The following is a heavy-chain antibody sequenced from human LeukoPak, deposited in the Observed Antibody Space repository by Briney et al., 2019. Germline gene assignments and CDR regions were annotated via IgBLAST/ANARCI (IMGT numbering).Heavy chain of an antibody. J-gene: IGHJ4*02. CDR1: GGTFSSYA. V-gene: IGHV1-69*05. CDR3: ARDSDSSGWATFDY. CDR2: IIPIFGTA. Sequence: ASVKVSCKASGGTFSSYAISWVRQAPGQGLEWMGGIIPIFGTANYAQKFQGRVTITTDESTSTAYMELSSLRSEDTAVYYSARDSDSSGWATFDYWGQGTLVTVSS. D-gene: IGHD6-19*01.